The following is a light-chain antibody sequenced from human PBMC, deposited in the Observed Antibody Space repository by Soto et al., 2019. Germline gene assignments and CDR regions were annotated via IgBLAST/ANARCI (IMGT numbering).Light chain of an antibody. CDR2: EAS. CDR3: QQNGRSPIT. J-gene: IGKJ5*01. V-gene: IGKV3-20*01. Sequence: EIVLTQSPGILSLSPGERATLSCRASQSVSSSWLGWYQQKPGQAPRLLIYEASSRTTGTPDRFSGSGSGTDFTLTICRLEPEDFAVYYCQQNGRSPITFGQGTRLEIK. CDR1: QSVSSSW.